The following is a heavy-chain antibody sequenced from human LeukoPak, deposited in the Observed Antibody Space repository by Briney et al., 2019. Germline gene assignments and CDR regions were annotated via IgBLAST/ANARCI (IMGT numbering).Heavy chain of an antibody. CDR3: ARSVAGSRIFDY. Sequence: SETLSLTCTVSGGSISSYYWSWIRQPPGKGLEWIGYIYYSGSTNYNPSLKSRVTISVDTSKNQFSLKLSSVTAADTAVYYCARSVAGSRIFDYWGQGTLVTVSS. CDR2: IYYSGST. D-gene: IGHD6-19*01. V-gene: IGHV4-59*01. J-gene: IGHJ4*02. CDR1: GGSISSYY.